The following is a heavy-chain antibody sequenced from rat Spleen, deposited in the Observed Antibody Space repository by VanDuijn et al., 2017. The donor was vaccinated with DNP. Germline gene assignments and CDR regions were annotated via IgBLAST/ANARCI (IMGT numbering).Heavy chain of an antibody. CDR1: GFTFSDYY. Sequence: EVQLVETGGGLVQPGRSLKLSCAASGFTFSDYYMAWVRQAPTKGLEWVAYISYDTGTTYYGDSVKGRFTISRDNAKNTLYLQMNSLRSEDTATYYCTRGAGSPYWSFDFWGPGTVVTVSS. CDR3: TRGAGSPYWSFDF. J-gene: IGHJ1*01. CDR2: ISYDTGTT. D-gene: IGHD5-1*01. V-gene: IGHV5-20*01.